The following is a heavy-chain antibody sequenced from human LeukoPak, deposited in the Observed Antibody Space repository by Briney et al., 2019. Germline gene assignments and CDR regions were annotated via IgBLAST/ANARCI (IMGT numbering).Heavy chain of an antibody. CDR2: ISYDGSNK. Sequence: PGRSLRLSCAASGFTFSSYGMHWVRQAPGKGLEWVAVISYDGSNKDYADSVKGRFTISRDNSKNTLYLQMNILRAEDTAVYYCAKGLDYFDYWGQGTLVTVSS. CDR1: GFTFSSYG. V-gene: IGHV3-33*06. D-gene: IGHD5/OR15-5a*01. CDR3: AKGLDYFDY. J-gene: IGHJ4*02.